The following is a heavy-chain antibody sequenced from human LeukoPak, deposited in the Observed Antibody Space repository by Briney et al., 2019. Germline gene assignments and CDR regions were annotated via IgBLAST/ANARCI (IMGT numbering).Heavy chain of an antibody. CDR2: INHSGST. V-gene: IGHV4-34*01. J-gene: IGHJ4*02. Sequence: SETLSLTCAVYGGSFSGYYWSWIRQPPGKGLEWIGEINHSGSTNYNPSLKSRVTISVDTSKNQFSLKLSSVTAADTAVYYCARPSIAASGRYFDYWGQGTLVTVSS. D-gene: IGHD6-6*01. CDR3: ARPSIAASGRYFDY. CDR1: GGSFSGYY.